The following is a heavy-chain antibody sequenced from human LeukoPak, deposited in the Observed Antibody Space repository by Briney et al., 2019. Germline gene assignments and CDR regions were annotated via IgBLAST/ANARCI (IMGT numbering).Heavy chain of an antibody. J-gene: IGHJ4*02. Sequence: SSETLSLTCTVSGGSMSPYHWGWIRQPPGKGLEWTGYIYYSGSTNYNPSLKSRVTISVDTSKNQFSLKLSSVTAADTAAYYCARGRYGYSGGYWGQGTLVTVSS. CDR2: IYYSGST. CDR1: GGSMSPYH. CDR3: ARGRYGYSGGY. D-gene: IGHD5-18*01. V-gene: IGHV4-59*12.